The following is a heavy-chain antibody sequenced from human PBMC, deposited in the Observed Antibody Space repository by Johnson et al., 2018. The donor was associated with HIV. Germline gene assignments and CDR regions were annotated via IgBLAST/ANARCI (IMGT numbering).Heavy chain of an antibody. CDR1: GFTFSSYA. V-gene: IGHV3-30-3*01. CDR2: ISYDESNK. Sequence: QVQLVESGGGVVQPGGSLRLSCAASGFTFSSYAMHWVRQAPGKGLEWVAVISYDESNKYYSVSVKGRFTISRDNSKTTGLMQMNTLRAEDTAVYYCAREPSNSRGWLGDAFDIWGQGTMVTVSS. CDR3: AREPSNSRGWLGDAFDI. J-gene: IGHJ3*02. D-gene: IGHD2/OR15-2a*01.